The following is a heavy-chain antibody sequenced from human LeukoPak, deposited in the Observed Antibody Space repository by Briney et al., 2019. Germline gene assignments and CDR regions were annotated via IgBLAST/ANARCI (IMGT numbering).Heavy chain of an antibody. CDR3: ARDSDSFSSESHHMDV. CDR1: GYTSIGYY. J-gene: IGHJ6*03. D-gene: IGHD3-10*01. V-gene: IGHV1-2*02. CDR2: INPNSGGT. Sequence: ASVKVSCKASGYTSIGYYIHWVRQAPGQGLEWMGWINPNSGGTNYAQKFQGRVTMTRDTSISTAYMELSRLRSDDTAVYYCARDSDSFSSESHHMDVWGKGTTVTVSS.